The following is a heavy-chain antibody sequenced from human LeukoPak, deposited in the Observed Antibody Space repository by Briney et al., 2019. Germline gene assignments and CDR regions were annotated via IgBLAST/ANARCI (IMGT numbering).Heavy chain of an antibody. V-gene: IGHV4-34*01. Sequence: PSETLSLTCAVSGGSFFGSHWNWIRQSPEKGLEWIGEINHSGRTNYNPSLKSRVTISVDTSKSQFFLKLTSATAADTAVYYCARDPTTVVTLPYYFDFWAREPWSPSPQ. CDR1: GGSFFGSH. J-gene: IGHJ4*02. CDR3: ARDPTTVVTLPYYFDF. CDR2: INHSGRT. D-gene: IGHD4-23*01.